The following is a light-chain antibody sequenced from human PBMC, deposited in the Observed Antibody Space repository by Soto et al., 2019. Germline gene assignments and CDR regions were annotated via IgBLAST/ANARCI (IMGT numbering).Light chain of an antibody. CDR3: QSYDSSLTSSGVV. Sequence: QSVLTQPPSVSGAPGQRVTISCTGSSSNIGAGYDVHWYQQLPGTAPKLLLYSNNNRPSGVPDRFSGSKSGTSASLAITGVQAEDEADYYSQSYDSSLTSSGVVFGGGTKVTVL. CDR2: SNN. CDR1: SSNIGAGYD. V-gene: IGLV1-40*01. J-gene: IGLJ2*01.